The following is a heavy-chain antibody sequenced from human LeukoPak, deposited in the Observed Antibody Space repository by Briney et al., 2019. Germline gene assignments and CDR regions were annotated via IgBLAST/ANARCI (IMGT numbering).Heavy chain of an antibody. CDR1: GGSISSSSYY. Sequence: SETLSLTCTVFGGSISSSSYYWGWIRQPPGKGLEWIGSIYYSGSTYYNPSLKSRVTISVDTSKNQFSLKLSSVTAADTAVYYCARSAPIAATTWFDPWGQGTLVTVSS. CDR3: ARSAPIAATTWFDP. J-gene: IGHJ5*02. D-gene: IGHD6-13*01. CDR2: IYYSGST. V-gene: IGHV4-39*01.